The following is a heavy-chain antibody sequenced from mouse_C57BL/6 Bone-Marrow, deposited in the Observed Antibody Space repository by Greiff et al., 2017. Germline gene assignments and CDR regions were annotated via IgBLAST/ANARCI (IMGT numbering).Heavy chain of an antibody. Sequence: VQLQQSGAELARPGASVKLSCKASGYTFTSFGISWVKQRTGQGLEWIGEIYPRSGNTYYNEKFKGKATLTADKSSSTAYMELRSLTSEDSAVYFCASPYGSSYWYFDVWGTGTTVTVSS. J-gene: IGHJ1*03. CDR2: IYPRSGNT. CDR3: ASPYGSSYWYFDV. CDR1: GYTFTSFG. V-gene: IGHV1-81*01. D-gene: IGHD1-1*01.